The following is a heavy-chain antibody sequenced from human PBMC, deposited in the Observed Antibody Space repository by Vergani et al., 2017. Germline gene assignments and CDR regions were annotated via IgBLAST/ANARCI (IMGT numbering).Heavy chain of an antibody. J-gene: IGHJ6*03. Sequence: QVQLQESGPGLVKPSQTLSLTCTVSGGSISSGSYYWSWIRQPAGKRLEWIGRIYTSGSTNYNPSLKSRVTISVDASKNQFSLKLSSVTAADTAVYYCARDARYDSTLGYYYMDVWGKGTTVTVSS. V-gene: IGHV4-61*02. D-gene: IGHD3-22*01. CDR2: IYTSGST. CDR3: ARDARYDSTLGYYYMDV. CDR1: GGSISSGSYY.